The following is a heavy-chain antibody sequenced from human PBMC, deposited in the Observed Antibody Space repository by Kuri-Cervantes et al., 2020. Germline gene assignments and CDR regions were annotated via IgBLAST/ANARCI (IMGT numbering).Heavy chain of an antibody. D-gene: IGHD3-10*01. CDR3: ARDPHFGGRFGELSPDYYYYGMDV. V-gene: IGHV3-33*01. CDR2: IWYDGSNK. Sequence: GGSLRLSCAASGFTFSSYGMHWVRQAPGKGLEWVAVIWYDGSNKYYADSVKGRFTISRDNSKNTLYLQMNSLRAEDTAVYYCARDPHFGGRFGELSPDYYYYGMDVWGQGTTVTVSS. J-gene: IGHJ6*02. CDR1: GFTFSSYG.